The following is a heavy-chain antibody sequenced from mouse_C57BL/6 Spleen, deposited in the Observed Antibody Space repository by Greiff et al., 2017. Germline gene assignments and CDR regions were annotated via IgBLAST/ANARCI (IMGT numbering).Heavy chain of an antibody. Sequence: EVQVVESGAGLVKPGGSLKLSCAASGFTFSSYAMSWVRQTPEKRLEWVAYISSCGDYIYYADTVKGRFTISRDNARNTLYLQMSSLKSEDTAMYYCTREDSGAMDYWGQGTSVTVSS. V-gene: IGHV5-9-1*02. CDR2: ISSCGDYI. CDR1: GFTFSSYA. CDR3: TREDSGAMDY. J-gene: IGHJ4*01. D-gene: IGHD3-1*01.